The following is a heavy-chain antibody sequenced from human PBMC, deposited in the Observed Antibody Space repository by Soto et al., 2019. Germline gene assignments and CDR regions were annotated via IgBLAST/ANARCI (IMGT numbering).Heavy chain of an antibody. D-gene: IGHD6-13*01. CDR2: IYYSGST. CDR3: ARKPAAPHNWFDP. J-gene: IGHJ5*02. V-gene: IGHV4-39*01. CDR1: CGSIISSSYY. Sequence: PSQTLPLPNTVSCGSIISSSYYWILTHQPPGKGLEWIGSIYYSGSTYYNPSLKSRVTISVDTSKNQFSLKLSSVTAADTAVYYCARKPAAPHNWFDPWGQGTLVTVSS.